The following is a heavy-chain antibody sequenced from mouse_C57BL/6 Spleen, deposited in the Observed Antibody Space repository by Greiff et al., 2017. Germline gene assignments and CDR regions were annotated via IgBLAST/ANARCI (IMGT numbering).Heavy chain of an antibody. CDR3: AKVREDYDECAY. CDR2: IWGGGNT. D-gene: IGHD2-4*01. Sequence: VQLQQSGPGLVAPSQSLSITCTVSGFSLTSYGVDWVRQPPGKGLEWLGVIWGGGNTNYNSALMSRVSISKNNSKSQVFLKMNSLQTDDTAMYYCAKVREDYDECAYWGQGTLGTVSA. J-gene: IGHJ3*01. CDR1: GFSLTSYG. V-gene: IGHV2-9*01.